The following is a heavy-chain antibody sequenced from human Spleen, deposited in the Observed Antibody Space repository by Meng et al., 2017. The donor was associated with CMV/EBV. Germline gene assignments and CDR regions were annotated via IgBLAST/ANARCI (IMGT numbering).Heavy chain of an antibody. V-gene: IGHV1-2*02. J-gene: IGHJ5*02. Sequence: YTFTGYYMHWVRQDPGQGLEWMGWINPNSGGTNYAQKFQGRLTVTRDTSISTAYMELSRLRSDDTAVYYCARRLESVAGRPPGGFDPWGQGTLVTVSS. CDR1: YTFTGYY. CDR2: INPNSGGT. CDR3: ARRLESVAGRPPGGFDP. D-gene: IGHD6-19*01.